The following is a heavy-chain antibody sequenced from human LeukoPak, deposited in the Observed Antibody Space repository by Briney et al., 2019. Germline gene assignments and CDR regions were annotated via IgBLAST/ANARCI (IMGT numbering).Heavy chain of an antibody. CDR3: ARDRPYCGGDCYYYYSMDV. D-gene: IGHD2-21*01. CDR1: GGTFSSYA. CDR2: IIPILGTA. Sequence: SVKVSCKASGGTFSSYAISWVRQAPGQGLEWMGGIIPILGTAHYAQMFQGRVTITADESTSTAYMELSSLRSEDTAVYYCARDRPYCGGDCYYYYSMDVWGKGTTVTVSS. J-gene: IGHJ6*03. V-gene: IGHV1-69*13.